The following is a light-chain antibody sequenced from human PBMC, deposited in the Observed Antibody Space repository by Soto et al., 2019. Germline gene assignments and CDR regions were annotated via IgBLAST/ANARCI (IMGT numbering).Light chain of an antibody. CDR2: EVT. Sequence: QSALTQPPSVSGSPGQSVTISCTGSSIDVGSYKRVSWYQQPPGTAPKLIIYEVTNRPSGVPDRFSGSKSSNTASLTISGLEAEDEADYYRSSFTTSSTWVVGGGTKLTVL. J-gene: IGLJ3*02. CDR3: SSFTTSSTWV. V-gene: IGLV2-18*02. CDR1: SIDVGSYKR.